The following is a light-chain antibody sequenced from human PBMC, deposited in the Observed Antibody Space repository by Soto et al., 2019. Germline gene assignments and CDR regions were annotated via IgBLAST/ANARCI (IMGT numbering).Light chain of an antibody. J-gene: IGKJ1*01. CDR1: QSVSGS. Sequence: EIVLTQSPVTLSLSPGERATLSCRASQSVSGSLAWYQQKPGQAPRLLMFDASNRATGIPARFGGSVSGTDSTLTISSLEPEDFAVYYCQLRYNWPPTWTFGQGTKVDI. CDR2: DAS. CDR3: QLRYNWPPTWT. V-gene: IGKV3-11*01.